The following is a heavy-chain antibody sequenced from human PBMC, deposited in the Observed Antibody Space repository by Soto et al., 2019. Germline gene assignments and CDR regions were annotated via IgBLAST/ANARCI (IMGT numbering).Heavy chain of an antibody. Sequence: EVQLWESGGGLVQPGGSLRLSCAVSGYTFSSFDMSWVRQAPGKGLEWVSTISGSGGGTNYADSVKGRFTISRDISTDTVHLQMNSLRAEDTAVYYCAHRTGFDYWGQGALVTGSS. CDR1: GYTFSSFD. CDR3: AHRTGFDY. CDR2: ISGSGGGT. V-gene: IGHV3-23*01. J-gene: IGHJ4*02.